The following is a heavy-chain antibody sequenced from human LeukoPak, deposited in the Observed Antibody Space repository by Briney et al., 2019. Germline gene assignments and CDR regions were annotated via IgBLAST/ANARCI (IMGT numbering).Heavy chain of an antibody. CDR1: GYTLTELS. V-gene: IGHV1-24*01. D-gene: IGHD3-10*01. CDR2: FDPEDGET. CDR3: AITEIPYGSGRY. J-gene: IGHJ4*02. Sequence: ASXXXSCXVSGYTLTELSMHWVRQAPGKGXEWMGGFDPEDGETIYAQKFQGRVTMTEDTSTDTAYMELSSLRSEDTAVYYCAITEIPYGSGRYWGQGTLVTVSS.